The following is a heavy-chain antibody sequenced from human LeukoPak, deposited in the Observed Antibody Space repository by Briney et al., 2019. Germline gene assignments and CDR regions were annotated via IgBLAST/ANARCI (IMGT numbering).Heavy chain of an antibody. CDR1: GGSISSSSYY. D-gene: IGHD3-22*01. V-gene: IGHV4-39*07. CDR3: ARLPRSGYYYYFDY. J-gene: IGHJ4*02. Sequence: PSETLSLTCTVSGGSISSSSYYWGWIRQPPGKGLEWIGSIYYSGSTYYNPSLKSRVTISVDTSKNQFSLKLSSVTAADTAVYYCARLPRSGYYYYFDYWGQGTLVTVSS. CDR2: IYYSGST.